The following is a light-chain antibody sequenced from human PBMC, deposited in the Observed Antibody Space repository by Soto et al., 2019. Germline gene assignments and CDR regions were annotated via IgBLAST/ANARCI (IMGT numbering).Light chain of an antibody. CDR1: SSDVGTYNL. CDR2: EVT. Sequence: QSVLTQPASVSGSPGQSITISCSGTSSDVGTYNLVSWYQQYPGKATRLMIYEVTKRPSGVSNRFSGSKSGNTASLTISSFQPEDEADYYCCSYAGSSSSIFGTGTKVTVL. J-gene: IGLJ1*01. CDR3: CSYAGSSSSI. V-gene: IGLV2-23*02.